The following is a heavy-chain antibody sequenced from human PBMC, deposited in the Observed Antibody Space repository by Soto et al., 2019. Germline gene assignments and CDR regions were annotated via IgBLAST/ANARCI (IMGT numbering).Heavy chain of an antibody. CDR3: AKDLPLTTVTPFDY. D-gene: IGHD4-17*01. Sequence: EMQLVESGGGLVKPGGSLRLSCAASGFTLSCCGMHWVRQTTGEGLEWVSYISSDSNYINYADSVKGRFTVSRDNAKNSLYLQMNCLRAEDTAIYYCAKDLPLTTVTPFDYWGQGSLVTVSS. CDR2: ISSDSNYI. V-gene: IGHV3-21*06. CDR1: GFTLSCCG. J-gene: IGHJ4*02.